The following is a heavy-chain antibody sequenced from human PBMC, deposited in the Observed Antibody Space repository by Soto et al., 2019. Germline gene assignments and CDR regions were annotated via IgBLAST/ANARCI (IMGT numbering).Heavy chain of an antibody. CDR3: ARDMPHDGFDI. V-gene: IGHV1-69*01. D-gene: IGHD2-2*01. J-gene: IGHJ3*02. CDR1: GGPFSSYG. Sequence: QVQLVQSGAEVKKPGSSVKVSCKASGGPFSSYGFSWVRQAPGQGLEWMGGIIPIIDTTNYARKFQGRVTITADESTSTAYMELSSLTSDDTAAYYCARDMPHDGFDIWGQGTMVTVSS. CDR2: IIPIIDTT.